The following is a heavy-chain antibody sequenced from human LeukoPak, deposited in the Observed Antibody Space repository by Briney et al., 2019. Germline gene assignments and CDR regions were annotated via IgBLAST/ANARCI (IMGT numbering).Heavy chain of an antibody. CDR3: ARDLWIQLWPGLFDY. D-gene: IGHD5-18*01. CDR2: IWNDGSTK. J-gene: IGHJ4*02. Sequence: GTSLRLSCAASGFTFSNYGMHWVRQAPGKGLEWVAVIWNDGSTKYYADSVKGRFSISRDNSNNTLFLQINSLRAEDTAVYYCARDLWIQLWPGLFDYWGQGALVTVSS. CDR1: GFTFSNYG. V-gene: IGHV3-33*01.